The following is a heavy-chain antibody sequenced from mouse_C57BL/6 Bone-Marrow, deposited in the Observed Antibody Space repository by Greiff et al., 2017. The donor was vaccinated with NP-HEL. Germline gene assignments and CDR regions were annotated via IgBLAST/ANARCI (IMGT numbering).Heavy chain of an antibody. V-gene: IGHV1-82*01. CDR2: IYPGDGDT. J-gene: IGHJ3*01. CDR1: GYAFSSSW. Sequence: VKLMESGPELVKPGASVKISCKASGYAFSSSWMNWVKQRPGKGLEWIGRIYPGDGDTNYNGKFKGKATLTADKSSSTAYMQLSSLTSEDSAVYFCARLVFAYWGQGTLVTVSA. CDR3: ARLVFAY.